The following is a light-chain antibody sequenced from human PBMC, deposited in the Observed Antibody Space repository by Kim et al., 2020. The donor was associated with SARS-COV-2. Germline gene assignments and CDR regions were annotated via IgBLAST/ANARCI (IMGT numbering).Light chain of an antibody. CDR2: GPS. V-gene: IGKV3-20*01. CDR3: QQYGSSPWT. J-gene: IGKJ1*01. Sequence: IVLTQSPDTLSLSPGERATLSCRASQSVSATYLAWYQQKPGRPPRLLIYGPSSRATGIPDRFSGSGSGTDFTLTISRLEPEDFAVYYCQQYGSSPWTFGQGTKVDIK. CDR1: QSVSATY.